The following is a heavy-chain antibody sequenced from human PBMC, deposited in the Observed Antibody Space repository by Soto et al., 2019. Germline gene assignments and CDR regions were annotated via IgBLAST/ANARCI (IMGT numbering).Heavy chain of an antibody. D-gene: IGHD3-3*01. CDR1: GFTFSSYG. CDR2: IWYDGSNK. Sequence: GGSLRLSCAASGFTFSSYGMHWVRQAPGKGLEWVAVIWYDGSNKYYADSVKGRFTISRDNSKNTLYLQMNSLGAEDTAVYYCARDGGPNDFWSGYFEAGPKVTIYYFDYWGQGTLVTVSS. J-gene: IGHJ4*02. V-gene: IGHV3-33*01. CDR3: ARDGGPNDFWSGYFEAGPKVTIYYFDY.